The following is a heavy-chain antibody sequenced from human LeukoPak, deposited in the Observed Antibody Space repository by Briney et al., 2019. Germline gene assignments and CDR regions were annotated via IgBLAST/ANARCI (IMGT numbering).Heavy chain of an antibody. Sequence: SETLSLTCTVSGGSISSHSWGWIRQSPGKGLEWIGSIYYSGKTYYNPSVKSRVTMSVDTSKNQFSLNLNSVTAADTAVYYCARIPLSMSGYPPDYWGKGTLVTVSS. J-gene: IGHJ4*02. CDR2: IYYSGKT. CDR3: ARIPLSMSGYPPDY. CDR1: GGSISSHS. V-gene: IGHV4-39*01. D-gene: IGHD3-3*01.